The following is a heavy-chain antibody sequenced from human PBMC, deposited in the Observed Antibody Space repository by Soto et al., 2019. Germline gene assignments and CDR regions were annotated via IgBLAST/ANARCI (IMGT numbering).Heavy chain of an antibody. D-gene: IGHD3-10*01. CDR1: GGSISSSNW. V-gene: IGHV4-4*02. J-gene: IGHJ5*02. CDR2: IYHSGST. Sequence: QVQLQESGPGLVKPSGTLSLTCAVSGGSISSSNWWSWVRQPPGKGLEWIGEIYHSGSTNYNPSLKSRVXXXXXXXXNQXXLKLXXXXXXXTXVYYXARXXXXRXVANWFDPWGQGTLVTVSS. CDR3: ARXXXXRXVANWFDP.